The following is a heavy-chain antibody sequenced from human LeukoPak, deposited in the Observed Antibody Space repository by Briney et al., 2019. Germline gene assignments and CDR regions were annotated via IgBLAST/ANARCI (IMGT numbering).Heavy chain of an antibody. D-gene: IGHD2/OR15-2a*01. V-gene: IGHV4-34*01. CDR2: TKYSGST. CDR1: GGSFRGYY. J-gene: IGHJ4*02. CDR3: ARGQGGYFPDY. Sequence: PSETLSLTCAVYGGSFRGYYGRWTRPPPGKGLEWSGKTKYSGSTNHHPPLKRRVTISVDTSKNQISLKLSSVTAADTAGYYCARGQGGYFPDYWGQGTLVTVSS.